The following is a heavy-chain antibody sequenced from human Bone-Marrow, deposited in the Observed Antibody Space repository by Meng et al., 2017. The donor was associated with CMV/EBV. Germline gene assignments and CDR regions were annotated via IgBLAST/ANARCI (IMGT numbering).Heavy chain of an antibody. D-gene: IGHD2-15*01. V-gene: IGHV4-4*02. J-gene: IGHJ5*02. Sequence: VSGGPIGSRKWLSWVRQPPGTRLEWVREIYHGGNTNSSPSLQSQVTISVDKSKNQFSLKLSSVAAADTAVYYCARGAEVENWFDPWGQGTLVTVSS. CDR1: GGPIGSRKW. CDR2: IYHGGNT. CDR3: ARGAEVENWFDP.